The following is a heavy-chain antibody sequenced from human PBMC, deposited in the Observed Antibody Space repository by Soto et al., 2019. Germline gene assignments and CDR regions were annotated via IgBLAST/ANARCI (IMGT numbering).Heavy chain of an antibody. Sequence: GWSLRLSWAASVFTFSSSWMTWVRQSPGKGLEWVANIKQDGSDKYYVDSVKGRFTISRDNAKNSLYLQMNSLRAEDTAVYDCARDGLSRYSSSWYYYYYGMDVWGQGTTVTVSS. CDR1: VFTFSSSW. V-gene: IGHV3-7*03. CDR3: ARDGLSRYSSSWYYYYYGMDV. D-gene: IGHD6-13*01. J-gene: IGHJ6*02. CDR2: IKQDGSDK.